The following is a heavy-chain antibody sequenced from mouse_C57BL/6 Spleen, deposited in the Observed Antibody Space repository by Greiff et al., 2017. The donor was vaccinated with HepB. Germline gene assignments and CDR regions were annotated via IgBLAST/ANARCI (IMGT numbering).Heavy chain of an antibody. CDR1: GFTFSSYA. CDR3: ASTLYYGSSYYAMDY. CDR2: ISDGGSYT. D-gene: IGHD1-1*01. Sequence: EVHLVESGGGLVKPGGSLKLSCAASGFTFSSYAMSWVRQTPEKRLEWVATISDGGSYTYYPDNVKGRFTISRDNAKNNLYLQMSHLKSEDTAMYYCASTLYYGSSYYAMDYWGQGTSVTVSS. V-gene: IGHV5-4*01. J-gene: IGHJ4*01.